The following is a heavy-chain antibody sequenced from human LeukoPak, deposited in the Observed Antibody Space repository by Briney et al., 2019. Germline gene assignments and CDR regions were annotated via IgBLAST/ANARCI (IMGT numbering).Heavy chain of an antibody. J-gene: IGHJ4*02. CDR3: AKGPNYGARVDYSDF. CDR1: GFTFSRHW. Sequence: GGSLRLSCAASGFTFSRHWMTWVRQAPGKGLEWMASIKQGGSEKYYADSVKGRFTVSRDDAKSSLYLQMNSQSADDTAVYYCAKGPNYGARVDYSDFWGQGTKVTVSS. D-gene: IGHD4-17*01. CDR2: IKQGGSEK. V-gene: IGHV3-7*01.